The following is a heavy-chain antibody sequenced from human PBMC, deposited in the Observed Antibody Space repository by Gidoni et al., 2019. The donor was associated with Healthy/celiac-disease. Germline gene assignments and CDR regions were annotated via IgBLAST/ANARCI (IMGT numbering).Heavy chain of an antibody. CDR1: GFPFSSYG. CDR3: ARGRMVRGVITYYFDY. J-gene: IGHJ4*02. V-gene: IGHV3-33*01. D-gene: IGHD3-10*01. CDR2: IWYDGSNK. Sequence: QVQLVESGGGVVQPGRSLRLSCAASGFPFSSYGMHWVRQAPGKGLEWVAVIWYDGSNKYYADSVKGRFTISRDNSKNTLYLQMNSLRAEDTAVYYCARGRMVRGVITYYFDYWGQGTLVTVSS.